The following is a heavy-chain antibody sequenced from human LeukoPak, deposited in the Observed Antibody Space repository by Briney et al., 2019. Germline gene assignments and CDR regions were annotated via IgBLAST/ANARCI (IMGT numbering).Heavy chain of an antibody. J-gene: IGHJ5*02. CDR2: IYHSGST. V-gene: IGHV4-38-2*01. D-gene: IGHD2-2*01. Sequence: PSETLSLTCAVSGYSISSGYYWGWIRQPPGKALEWIWSIYHSGSTYYNPSLKSRVTISVDTSKNQFSLTLSSVTAADTAVYYCARHVKMPPSVWFDPWGQGTLVTVSS. CDR1: GYSISSGYY. CDR3: ARHVKMPPSVWFDP.